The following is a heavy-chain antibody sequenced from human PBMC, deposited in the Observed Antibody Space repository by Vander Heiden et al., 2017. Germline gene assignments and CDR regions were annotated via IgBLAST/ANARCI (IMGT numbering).Heavy chain of an antibody. CDR3: ARDHSGDSWVLGFDY. Sequence: QVPLVESGGGVVQPGRSLRLSCAASGFTFSSYGMHWVRQAPGKGLEWVAVIWYDGSNKYYADSVKGRFTISRDNSKNTLYLQMNSLRAEDTAVYYCARDHSGDSWVLGFDYWGQGTLVTVSS. D-gene: IGHD3-10*01. CDR2: IWYDGSNK. V-gene: IGHV3-33*01. CDR1: GFTFSSYG. J-gene: IGHJ4*02.